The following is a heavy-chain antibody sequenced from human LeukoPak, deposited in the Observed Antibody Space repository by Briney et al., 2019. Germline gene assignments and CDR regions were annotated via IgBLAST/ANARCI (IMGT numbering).Heavy chain of an antibody. V-gene: IGHV1-8*01. J-gene: IGHJ5*02. CDR2: MNPNSGNT. CDR3: ARGHRITIFGVVIGKVYWFDP. D-gene: IGHD3-3*01. Sequence: GASVKVSCKASGYTFTSYDINWVRQATGQGLEWMGWMNPNSGNTGYAQKFRGRVTMTRNTSISTAYMELSSLRSEDTAVYYCARGHRITIFGVVIGKVYWFDPWGQGTLVTVSS. CDR1: GYTFTSYD.